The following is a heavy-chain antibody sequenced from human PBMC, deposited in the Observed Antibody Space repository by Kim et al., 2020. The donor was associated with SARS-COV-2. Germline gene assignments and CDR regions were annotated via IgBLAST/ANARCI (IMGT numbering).Heavy chain of an antibody. J-gene: IGHJ4*02. Sequence: WGSLRLSCAASVFTFSSYSMNLVRQALGNGLEWVSSISSSSSYIYYADSVKGRFTISRDNAKNSLYLQMNSLRAEDTAVYYCARHRDHSSGWYSGGYWGQGPLVTVSS. V-gene: IGHV3-21*01. D-gene: IGHD6-19*01. CDR2: ISSSSSYI. CDR3: ARHRDHSSGWYSGGY. CDR1: VFTFSSYS.